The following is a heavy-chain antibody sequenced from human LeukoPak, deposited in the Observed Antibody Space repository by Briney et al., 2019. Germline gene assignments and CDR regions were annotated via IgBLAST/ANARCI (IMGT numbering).Heavy chain of an antibody. CDR2: VYSGGLT. D-gene: IGHD6-19*01. Sequence: GGALRLSCAASGFTVSDNYMSWVRQAPGKGLEWVSTVYSGGLTYYADPVKGRFTISRDNSKNTLYLQMSSLRAEDTAVYYCVRDRWPGLGDFWGQGTTVTVSS. V-gene: IGHV3-66*01. J-gene: IGHJ6*02. CDR1: GFTVSDNY. CDR3: VRDRWPGLGDF.